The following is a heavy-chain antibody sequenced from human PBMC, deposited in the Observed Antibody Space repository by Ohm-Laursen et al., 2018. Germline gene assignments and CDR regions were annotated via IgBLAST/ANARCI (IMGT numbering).Heavy chain of an antibody. Sequence: SLRLSCTASGFTFDNYAVSWVRQATGKGMEWVSGISRSGIPTYYADSEKGRFTISTDNSKNTLYLQMNSLRAEDTAVYYCAKDRESYNSGSWNYWGQGTLVTVSS. V-gene: IGHV3-23*01. J-gene: IGHJ4*02. D-gene: IGHD2/OR15-2a*01. CDR1: GFTFDNYA. CDR2: ISRSGIPT. CDR3: AKDRESYNSGSWNY.